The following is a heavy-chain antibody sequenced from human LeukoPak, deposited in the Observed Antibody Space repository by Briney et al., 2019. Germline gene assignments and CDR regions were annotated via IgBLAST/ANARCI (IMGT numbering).Heavy chain of an antibody. CDR1: GGTFSSYA. D-gene: IGHD6-13*01. CDR2: IIPIFGTA. J-gene: IGHJ3*02. CDR3: ASSSSWYVDAFDI. Sequence: SVKVSCKASGGTFSSYAISWVRQAPGQGLEWMGGIIPIFGTANYAQKFQGRVTITADESTSTAYMELSRLRSDDTAVYYCASSSSWYVDAFDIWGQGTMVTVSS. V-gene: IGHV1-69*13.